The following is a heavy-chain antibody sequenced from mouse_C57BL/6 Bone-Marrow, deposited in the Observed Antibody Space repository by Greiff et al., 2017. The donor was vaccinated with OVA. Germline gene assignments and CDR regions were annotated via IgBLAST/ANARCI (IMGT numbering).Heavy chain of an antibody. D-gene: IGHD1-1*01. CDR2: IDPETGGT. J-gene: IGHJ1*03. V-gene: IGHV1-15*01. CDR1: GYTFTDYE. CDR3: TSSGSPDLYFDV. Sequence: QVQLKQSGAELVRPGASVTLSCKASGYTFTDYEMHWVKQTPVHGLEWIGAIDPETGGTASKQKFKGKAILTADKSSSTAYMELRSLTSEDSAVYYCTSSGSPDLYFDVWGTGTTVTVSS.